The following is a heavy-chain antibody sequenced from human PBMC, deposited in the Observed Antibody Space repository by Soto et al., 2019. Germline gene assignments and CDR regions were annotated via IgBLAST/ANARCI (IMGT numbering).Heavy chain of an antibody. V-gene: IGHV1-3*01. Sequence: QVQLVQSGAEVKKPGASVKVSCKASGYTFTSYAMHWVRQAPGQRLEWMGWINAGNGNTKYSQKFQGRVTITRDTTARTAYIGLSSLRSENTALYSCASLRLSPTYCYFCGMDVWGPGTTVTVSS. CDR2: INAGNGNT. J-gene: IGHJ6*02. CDR3: ASLRLSPTYCYFCGMDV. CDR1: GYTFTSYA.